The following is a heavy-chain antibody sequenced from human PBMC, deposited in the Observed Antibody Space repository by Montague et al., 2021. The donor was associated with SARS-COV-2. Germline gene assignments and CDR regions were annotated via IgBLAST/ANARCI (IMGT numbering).Heavy chain of an antibody. D-gene: IGHD3-10*01. Sequence: SETLSLTCAVSGGSISSSNWWSWVRQPPGRGLDWIGEIYISGSTTYTPSLKIQVPIPVDKSKNQFSLKLSSVTAADTAVYYCASRGAGWFGSNPERFDYGGQGTLVTVSS. CDR3: ASRGAGWFGSNPERFDY. V-gene: IGHV4-4*02. J-gene: IGHJ4*02. CDR1: GGSISSSNW. CDR2: IYISGST.